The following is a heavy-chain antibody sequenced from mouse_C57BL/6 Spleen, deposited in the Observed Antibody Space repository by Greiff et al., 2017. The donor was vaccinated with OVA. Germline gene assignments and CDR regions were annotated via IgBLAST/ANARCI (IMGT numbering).Heavy chain of an antibody. CDR3: ARDRGTVVVGDFDY. CDR1: GFTFSSYA. Sequence: EVMLVESGGGLVKPGGSLKLSCAASGFTFSSYAMSWVRQTPEKRLEWVATISDGGSYTYYPDNVKGRFTISRDNAKNNLYLQMSHLKSEDTAMYYCARDRGTVVVGDFDYWGQGTTLTVSS. D-gene: IGHD1-1*01. CDR2: ISDGGSYT. V-gene: IGHV5-4*01. J-gene: IGHJ2*01.